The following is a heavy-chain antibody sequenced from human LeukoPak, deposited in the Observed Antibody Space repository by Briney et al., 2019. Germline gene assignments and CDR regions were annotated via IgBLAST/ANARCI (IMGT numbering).Heavy chain of an antibody. J-gene: IGHJ5*02. Sequence: SVTVSCKASGGTFSSYAISWVRQAPGQGLEWMGGIIPIFGTANYAQKFQGRVTITADESTSTAYMELSSLRSEDTAVYYCARGGTIFGVVWGYQPNWFDPWGQGTLVTVSS. CDR2: IIPIFGTA. CDR3: ARGGTIFGVVWGYQPNWFDP. CDR1: GGTFSSYA. D-gene: IGHD3-3*01. V-gene: IGHV1-69*13.